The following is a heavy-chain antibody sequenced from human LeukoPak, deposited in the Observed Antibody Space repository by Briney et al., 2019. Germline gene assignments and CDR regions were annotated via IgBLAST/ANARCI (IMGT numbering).Heavy chain of an antibody. V-gene: IGHV4-39*01. CDR3: ARWRTSGRGFDY. CDR1: GGSISSSSYY. J-gene: IGHJ4*02. D-gene: IGHD1-26*01. Sequence: PSETLSLTCTVSGGSISSSSYYWGWIRQPPGKGLEWIGSIYYSGSTYYNPSLKSRVTISVDMSKNQFSLKLSSVTAADTAVYYCARWRTSGRGFDYWGQGTLVTVSS. CDR2: IYYSGST.